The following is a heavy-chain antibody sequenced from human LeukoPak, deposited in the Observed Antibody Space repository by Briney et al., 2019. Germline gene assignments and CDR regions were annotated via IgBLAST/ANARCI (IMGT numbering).Heavy chain of an antibody. CDR3: ARGLHIVLMVYAMRRSWFDP. Sequence: SETLSLTCAVYGGSFSGYYWSWIRQPPGEGLEWIGEINHSGSTNYNPSLKSRVTISVDTSKNQFSLKLSSVTAAGTAVYYCARGLHIVLMVYAMRRSWFDPWGQGTLVTVSS. CDR2: INHSGST. J-gene: IGHJ5*02. V-gene: IGHV4-34*01. D-gene: IGHD2-8*01. CDR1: GGSFSGYY.